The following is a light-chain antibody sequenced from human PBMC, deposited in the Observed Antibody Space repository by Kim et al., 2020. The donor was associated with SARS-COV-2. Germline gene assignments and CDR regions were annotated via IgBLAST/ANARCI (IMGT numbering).Light chain of an antibody. V-gene: IGLV3-19*01. CDR3: NPRDSIHNHLV. Sequence: SSELTQDPAVSVALGQTVRITCQGDSLRSYYASWYQQKPGQAPVLVIYGKNNPPSGIPDRFSGSSSGNTASLTLTGAQAENEAGHYCNPRDSIHNHLVFG. J-gene: IGLJ3*02. CDR1: SLRSYY. CDR2: GKN.